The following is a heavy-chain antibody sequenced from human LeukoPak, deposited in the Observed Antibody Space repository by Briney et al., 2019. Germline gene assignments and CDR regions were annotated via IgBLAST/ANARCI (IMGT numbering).Heavy chain of an antibody. CDR3: AKGDTPDNSYNYFAP. CDR2: ISTRGSFI. J-gene: IGHJ5*02. CDR1: GFTVSTNY. V-gene: IGHV3-11*01. D-gene: IGHD1-1*01. Sequence: GGSLRLSCVASGFTVSTNYMSWVRQAPGKGLEWVSYISTRGSFIYYADSVKGRCTISREDSKNTLYLQMNSLRAEDTAVYYCAKGDTPDNSYNYFAPWGQGTLVTVSS.